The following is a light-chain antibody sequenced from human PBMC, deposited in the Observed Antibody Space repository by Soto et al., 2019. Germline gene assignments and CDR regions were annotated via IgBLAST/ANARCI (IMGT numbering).Light chain of an antibody. CDR1: QSVSSSY. CDR2: GAS. CDR3: QQYGSSPPLIT. Sequence: EIVLTQSPGTLSLSPGERATLSCRASQSVSSSYLAWYQQKPGQAPRLLIYGASSRATGIPDRFSGSGSGTDFTLTISRLEPEDFAVYYCQQYGSSPPLITFGPGTKVDI. J-gene: IGKJ3*01. V-gene: IGKV3-20*01.